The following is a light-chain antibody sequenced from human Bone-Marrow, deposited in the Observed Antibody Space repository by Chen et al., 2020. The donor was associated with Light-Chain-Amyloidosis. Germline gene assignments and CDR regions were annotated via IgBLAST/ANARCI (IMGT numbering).Light chain of an antibody. CDR2: EVT. CDR3: SEYTITNTLV. V-gene: IGLV2-14*01. Sequence: QSALTQPASVSGSPGQSITISCTGTSSDVGGDNHVSWYQQHPDKAPNIMHNEVTNRPSWVPDRLSGSKSDNTAYLTISVLQTENEIDYFCSEYTITNTLVFGSGTRVTVL. J-gene: IGLJ1*01. CDR1: SSDVGGDNH.